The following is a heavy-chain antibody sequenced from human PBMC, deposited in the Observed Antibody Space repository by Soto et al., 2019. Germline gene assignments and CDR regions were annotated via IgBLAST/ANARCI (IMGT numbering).Heavy chain of an antibody. Sequence: QVQLQESGPGLVKPSETLSLTCTVSGGSISSYYWSWIRQPPGKGLEWIGYIYYSGSTNYNPSLQSRVTIAVATSKNQFSTKLSSVTAADTAVYYCARMRNILTVYPGPFDYWGQGTLVTVSS. CDR3: ARMRNILTVYPGPFDY. D-gene: IGHD3-9*01. J-gene: IGHJ4*02. CDR2: IYYSGST. V-gene: IGHV4-59*01. CDR1: GGSISSYY.